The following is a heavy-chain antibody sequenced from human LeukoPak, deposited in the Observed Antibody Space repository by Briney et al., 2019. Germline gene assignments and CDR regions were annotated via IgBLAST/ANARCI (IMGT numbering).Heavy chain of an antibody. J-gene: IGHJ6*03. CDR1: GGSISSYY. V-gene: IGHV4-4*07. D-gene: IGHD2-2*01. Sequence: PSETLSLTCTVSGGSISSYYWSWIRQPAGKGLEWIGRIYTSGSTNYNPSLKSRVTMSVDTSKNQFSLKLSSVTAADTAVYYRARCLVVPAAISYYYYMDVWGKGTTVTVSS. CDR2: IYTSGST. CDR3: ARCLVVPAAISYYYYMDV.